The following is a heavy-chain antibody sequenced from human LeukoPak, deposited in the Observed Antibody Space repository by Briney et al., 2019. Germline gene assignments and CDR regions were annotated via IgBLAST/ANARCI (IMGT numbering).Heavy chain of an antibody. CDR1: GGTFSSYA. CDR2: IIPIFGTA. V-gene: IGHV1-69*05. J-gene: IGHJ3*02. Sequence: SVKVSCKASGGTFSSYAISWVRQAPGQGLEWMGGIIPIFGTANYAQKFQGRVTITTDESTSTAYMELSSLRSEDTAVYYCARVGQYYDSSGLSNAFDIWGQGSMVTVSS. CDR3: ARVGQYYDSSGLSNAFDI. D-gene: IGHD3-22*01.